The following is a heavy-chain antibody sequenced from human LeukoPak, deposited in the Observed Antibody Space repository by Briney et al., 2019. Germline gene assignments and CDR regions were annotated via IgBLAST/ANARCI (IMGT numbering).Heavy chain of an antibody. J-gene: IGHJ5*02. CDR1: GYSISSGYY. Sequence: SETLSLTCTVSGYSISSGYYWGWIRQPPGKGLEWIGSIYHSGSTNYNPSLKSRLTISVDKSKNQFSLRLSSVTAADTAVYYCARLFEAAVGPGIWWFDPWGQGTLVTVSS. CDR3: ARLFEAAVGPGIWWFDP. V-gene: IGHV4-38-2*02. CDR2: IYHSGST. D-gene: IGHD6-13*01.